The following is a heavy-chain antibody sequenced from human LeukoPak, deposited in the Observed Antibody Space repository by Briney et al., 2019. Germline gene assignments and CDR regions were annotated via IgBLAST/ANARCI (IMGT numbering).Heavy chain of an antibody. CDR1: GFTFSSYG. D-gene: IGHD3-22*01. Sequence: PGRSLRLSCAASGFTFSSYGMHWVRQPPGKGMEWVAVIWYDGSNKYYADSVKGRFTISRDNSKNTLYVQMNSLRAEHTAVYYCARDRDELGYDSSGYYLTNWFDPWGQGTLVTVSS. CDR3: ARDRDELGYDSSGYYLTNWFDP. J-gene: IGHJ5*02. V-gene: IGHV3-33*01. CDR2: IWYDGSNK.